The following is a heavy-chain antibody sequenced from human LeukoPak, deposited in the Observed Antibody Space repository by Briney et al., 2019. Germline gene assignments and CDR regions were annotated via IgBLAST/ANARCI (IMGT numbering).Heavy chain of an antibody. CDR1: GYTFASYG. J-gene: IGHJ3*02. V-gene: IGHV1-18*01. D-gene: IGHD6-19*01. CDR2: ISAYNGNT. CDR3: ARDNSGQTRADDPFDI. Sequence: ASVKVSCKASGYTFASYGISWVRQAPGQGLEWMGWISAYNGNTNYAQKLQGRVTMTTDTSTSTAYMELRSLRSDDTAVYYCARDNSGQTRADDPFDIWGQGTMVTVSS.